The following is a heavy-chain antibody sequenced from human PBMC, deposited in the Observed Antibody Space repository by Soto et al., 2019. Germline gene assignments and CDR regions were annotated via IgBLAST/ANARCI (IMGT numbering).Heavy chain of an antibody. CDR3: AREISSGWANWFAP. J-gene: IGHJ5*02. D-gene: IGHD6-19*01. V-gene: IGHV1-18*04. CDR1: GYTFHSYG. Sequence: QVQLVQSGAEVKKPGASVKVSCKASGYTFHSYGISWVRQAPGQGLEWLGTISGYNGNTNYAQKLKGRVTMTTDTSTSTAYMELRRLRSDDTALYSCAREISSGWANWFAPWGQVTLVTVSS. CDR2: ISGYNGNT.